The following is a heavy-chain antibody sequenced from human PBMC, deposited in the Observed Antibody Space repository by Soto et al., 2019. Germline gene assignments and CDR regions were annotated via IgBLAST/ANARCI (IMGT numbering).Heavy chain of an antibody. CDR1: GFTFSSYG. Sequence: QVQLVESGGGVVQPGRSLRLSCAASGFTFSSYGMHWVRQAPGKGLEWVAVIWYDGSNKYYADSVKGRFTISRDNSKNTLYLQMNSLRDEDKAVYYCARDFYCSSTSCYHRAFDYWGQGTLVTVSS. D-gene: IGHD2-2*01. CDR3: ARDFYCSSTSCYHRAFDY. CDR2: IWYDGSNK. V-gene: IGHV3-33*01. J-gene: IGHJ4*02.